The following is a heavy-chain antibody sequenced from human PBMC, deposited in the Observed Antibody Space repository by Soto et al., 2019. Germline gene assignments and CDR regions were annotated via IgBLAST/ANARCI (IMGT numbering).Heavy chain of an antibody. J-gene: IGHJ4*02. Sequence: QVQLQQWGAGLLKPSETLSLTCAVYGGSFSGYYWSWIRQPPGKGLEWIGEINHSGSTNYNPSLKSRVTISVDTSKNQFYLKLSSVTAADTAVYYCASGSGTNFDYWGQGTLVTVSS. CDR1: GGSFSGYY. CDR3: ASGSGTNFDY. V-gene: IGHV4-34*01. CDR2: INHSGST. D-gene: IGHD1-1*01.